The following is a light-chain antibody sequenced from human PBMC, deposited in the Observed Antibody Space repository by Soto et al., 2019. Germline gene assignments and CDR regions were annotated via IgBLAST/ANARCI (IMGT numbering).Light chain of an antibody. CDR1: SPNIAPRCE. Sequence: QSVLTQPPSVSGAPGQRVTIPCTGCSPNIAPRCEDHWYQHPPGKAPKLLIYGNTNRPPGVPDRFSRSKSRPSAPLPITGLQAEDEGEDYCQSYDSSLGASYVFGGGTKVTAL. CDR2: GNT. J-gene: IGLJ1*01. CDR3: QSYDSSLGASYV. V-gene: IGLV1-40*01.